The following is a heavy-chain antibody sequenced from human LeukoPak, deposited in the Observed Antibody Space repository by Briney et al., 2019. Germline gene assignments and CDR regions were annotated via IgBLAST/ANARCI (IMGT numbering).Heavy chain of an antibody. J-gene: IGHJ5*02. Sequence: GASVKVSCKASGYTFTSYDINWVRQAPGQGLEWMGWMNPTSGHTGYVQKFQGRITMTRDTSVSTAYMELNSLTSKDTAVYYCARSPVGVRKKHDLWGQGTLVIVSS. CDR2: MNPTSGHT. V-gene: IGHV1-8*01. CDR1: GYTFTSYD. D-gene: IGHD3-10*01. CDR3: ARSPVGVRKKHDL.